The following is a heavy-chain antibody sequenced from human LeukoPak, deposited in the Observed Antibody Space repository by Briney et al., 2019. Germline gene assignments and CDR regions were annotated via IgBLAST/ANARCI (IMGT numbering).Heavy chain of an antibody. D-gene: IGHD3-9*01. CDR3: ARVQYYDILTGYTFDY. V-gene: IGHV3-23*01. Sequence: GGSLRLSCAASGFTFSNAWMSWVRQAPGKGLEWVSTISGSGDSAYYADSVKGRFTISRDNSKNTLYLQMNSLRAEDTAVYYCARVQYYDILTGYTFDYWGQGTLVTVSS. J-gene: IGHJ4*02. CDR2: ISGSGDSA. CDR1: GFTFSNAW.